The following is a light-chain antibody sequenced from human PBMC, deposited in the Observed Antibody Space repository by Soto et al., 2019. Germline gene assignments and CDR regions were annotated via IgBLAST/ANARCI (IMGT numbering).Light chain of an antibody. J-gene: IGLJ1*01. Sequence: QAVVTQSPSASGTPGQGVIISCSGSSSNIGSNTVDWYQQLPGTAPKLLIYSNIQRPSGVPDRFAGSKSGTSASLAIRGLQSEDAADYFCAAWDGSLSAYVFGTGTKLTVL. CDR2: SNI. CDR3: AAWDGSLSAYV. CDR1: SSNIGSNT. V-gene: IGLV1-44*01.